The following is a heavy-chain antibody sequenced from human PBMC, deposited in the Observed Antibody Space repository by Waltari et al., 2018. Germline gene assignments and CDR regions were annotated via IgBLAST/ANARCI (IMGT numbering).Heavy chain of an antibody. V-gene: IGHV3-48*01. CDR2: ISSSSITI. Sequence: EVQLVESGGGLVQPGGSLRLSCAASGFTFSSYSMNWVRQAPGKGLEWVSYISSSSITIYYADSVKGRFTISRDNAKNSLYLQMNSLRAEDTAVYYCARDQDGYTDYWGQGTLVTVSS. CDR3: ARDQDGYTDY. D-gene: IGHD5-12*01. CDR1: GFTFSSYS. J-gene: IGHJ4*02.